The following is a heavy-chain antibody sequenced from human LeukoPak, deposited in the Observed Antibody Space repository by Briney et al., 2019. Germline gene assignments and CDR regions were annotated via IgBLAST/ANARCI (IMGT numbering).Heavy chain of an antibody. CDR2: ISGSSSTI. J-gene: IGHJ4*02. CDR1: EFTFSSHS. Sequence: GGSLRLSCAASEFTFSSHSMDWVRQAPGKGLEWVSYISGSSSTIYYADSVKGRFTISRDNAKNSLYLQMNSLRHEDTAVYYCARAPLSGNLYSGSYYPDYWGQGTLVTVSS. CDR3: ARAPLSGNLYSGSYYPDY. V-gene: IGHV3-48*02. D-gene: IGHD1-26*01.